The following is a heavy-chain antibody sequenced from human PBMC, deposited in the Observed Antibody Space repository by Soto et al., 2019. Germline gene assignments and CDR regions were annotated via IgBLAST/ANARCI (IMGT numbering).Heavy chain of an antibody. CDR2: ISDYNGNT. J-gene: IGHJ4*02. CDR3: ASDLHILVGTAFAY. Sequence: QVQLVQSGAEVKKPGASVKVSCKASGYTFTSYGISWVRQAPGQGLEWMGWISDYNGNTNYAQKLQGRGNMTTDTSTSTAYMELRSLRSDDTAVYCCASDLHILVGTAFAYWGQESLVSVSS. V-gene: IGHV1-18*01. D-gene: IGHD2-21*02. CDR1: GYTFTSYG.